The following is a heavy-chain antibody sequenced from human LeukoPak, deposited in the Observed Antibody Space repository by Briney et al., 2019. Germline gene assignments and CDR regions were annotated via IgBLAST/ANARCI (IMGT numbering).Heavy chain of an antibody. Sequence: GGSLRLSCAASGFTFSSYGMHWVRQAPGKGLEWVAVISYDGSNKYYADSVKGRFTISSDNSKNTLYLQMNSLRAEDTAVYYCAREKELYPYYYMDVWGKGTTVTVSS. V-gene: IGHV3-30*03. J-gene: IGHJ6*03. CDR3: AREKELYPYYYMDV. CDR1: GFTFSSYG. D-gene: IGHD3-3*01. CDR2: ISYDGSNK.